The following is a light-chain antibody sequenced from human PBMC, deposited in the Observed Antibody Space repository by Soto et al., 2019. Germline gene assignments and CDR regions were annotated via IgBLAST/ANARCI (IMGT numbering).Light chain of an antibody. Sequence: QSALTQPPSASGSPGQSVTISCTGTSSDVGGYNYVSWYQQNPGKVPKLMIYEVNKRPSGVADRFSGSKSGNTASLAVAGLQAEDEADYYCTSYAGGNNVFGTGTKV. CDR1: SSDVGGYNY. CDR2: EVN. V-gene: IGLV2-8*01. J-gene: IGLJ1*01. CDR3: TSYAGGNNV.